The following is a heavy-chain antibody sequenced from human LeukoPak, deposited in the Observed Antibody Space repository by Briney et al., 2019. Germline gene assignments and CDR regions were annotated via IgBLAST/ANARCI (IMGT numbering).Heavy chain of an antibody. CDR3: ARGRANWDYDFDY. CDR2: ASHTGIT. CDR1: GASFVGRH. D-gene: IGHD1-7*01. V-gene: IGHV4-34*01. Sequence: PSETLSLTGAVHGASFVGRHWSWIRQPPGKGLEWLGEASHTGITNYNPSLKSRVSISVDASKDQFSLKLASVTAADTAIYYCARGRANWDYDFDYWGQGTLVTVSS. J-gene: IGHJ4*02.